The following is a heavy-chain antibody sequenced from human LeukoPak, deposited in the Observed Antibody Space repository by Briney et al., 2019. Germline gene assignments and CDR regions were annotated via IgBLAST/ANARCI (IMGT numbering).Heavy chain of an antibody. CDR2: INSDDSDT. J-gene: IGHJ6*02. CDR3: ARQSWSGTAHYGMDV. Sequence: GDSLKIFCKASGHSFTSYWIDWVRQMPGKGLEWMGIINSDDSDTRYSPSFRGQVTISADKSISTAYLQWSSLKASDTAMYYCARQSWSGTAHYGMDVWGQGTTVTVSS. V-gene: IGHV5-51*01. D-gene: IGHD1-26*01. CDR1: GHSFTSYW.